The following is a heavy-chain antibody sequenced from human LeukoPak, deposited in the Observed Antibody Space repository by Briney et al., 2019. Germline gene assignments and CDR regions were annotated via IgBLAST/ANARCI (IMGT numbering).Heavy chain of an antibody. Sequence: GGSLRLSCAASGLTFSSYAMHWVRQAPGKGLEWVAVISYDGSNKYYADSVKGRFTISRDNSKNTLYLQMNSLRAEDTAVYYCARQGQSSGWYLSWFDPWGQGTLVTVSS. D-gene: IGHD6-19*01. V-gene: IGHV3-30-3*01. J-gene: IGHJ5*02. CDR2: ISYDGSNK. CDR1: GLTFSSYA. CDR3: ARQGQSSGWYLSWFDP.